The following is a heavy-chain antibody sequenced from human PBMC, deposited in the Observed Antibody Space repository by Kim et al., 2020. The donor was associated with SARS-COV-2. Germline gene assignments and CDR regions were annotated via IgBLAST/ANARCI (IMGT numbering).Heavy chain of an antibody. J-gene: IGHJ6*01. Sequence: GGSLRLSCAASGFTFSSYAMSWVRQAPGKGLEWVSAISGSGGSTYYADSVKGRFTISRDNSKNTLYLQMNSLRAEDTAVYYCAKRSAADYDILTGYYLYYYGRDVWGQGTTVTVSS. D-gene: IGHD3-9*01. CDR1: GFTFSSYA. CDR3: AKRSAADYDILTGYYLYYYGRDV. CDR2: ISGSGGST. V-gene: IGHV3-23*01.